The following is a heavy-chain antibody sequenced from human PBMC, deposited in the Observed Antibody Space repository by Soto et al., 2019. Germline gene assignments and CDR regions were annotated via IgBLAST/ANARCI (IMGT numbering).Heavy chain of an antibody. J-gene: IGHJ4*02. CDR3: ARQPTGEQWLVLGSPLYFDY. Sequence: QLQLQESGPGLVKPSETLSLTCTVSGGSISSSSYYWGWIRQPPGKGLEWIGSIYYSGSTYYNPSLKSRVHISVDTYKNQFSMKLSSVTAADTAVYYCARQPTGEQWLVLGSPLYFDYWGQGTLVTVSS. D-gene: IGHD6-19*01. V-gene: IGHV4-39*01. CDR1: GGSISSSSYY. CDR2: IYYSGST.